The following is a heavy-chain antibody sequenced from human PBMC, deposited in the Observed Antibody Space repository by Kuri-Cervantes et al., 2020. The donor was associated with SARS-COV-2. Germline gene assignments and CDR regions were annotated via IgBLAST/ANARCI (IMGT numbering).Heavy chain of an antibody. CDR2: ISSSSSTI. J-gene: IGHJ6*02. Sequence: GGSLRLSCAASGFNFSRTDMHWVRQAPGKGLEWVSYISSSSSTIYYADSVKGRFTISRDNAKNSLYLQMNSLRDEDTAVYYCARDLLNVWSGYYYYYGMDVWDQGTTVTVSS. V-gene: IGHV3-48*02. CDR3: ARDLLNVWSGYYYYYGMDV. CDR1: GFNFSRTD. D-gene: IGHD3-3*01.